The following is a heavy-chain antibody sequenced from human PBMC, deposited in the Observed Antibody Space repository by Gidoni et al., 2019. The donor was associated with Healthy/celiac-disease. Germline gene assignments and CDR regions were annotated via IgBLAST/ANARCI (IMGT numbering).Heavy chain of an antibody. V-gene: IGHV4-4*02. D-gene: IGHD3-22*01. CDR1: GGSISSSNW. CDR3: ATAPPTYYYDSSGYSYGDY. CDR2: IYHSGST. Sequence: QVQLQESGPGLVKPSGTLSLTCAVSGGSISSSNWWSWVRQPPGKGLEWIGEIYHSGSTNYNPSLKSRVTISVDKSKNQFSLKLSSVTAADTAVYYCATAPPTYYYDSSGYSYGDYWGQGTLVTVSS. J-gene: IGHJ4*02.